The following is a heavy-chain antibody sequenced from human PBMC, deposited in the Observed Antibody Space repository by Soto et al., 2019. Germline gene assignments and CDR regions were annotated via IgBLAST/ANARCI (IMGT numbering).Heavy chain of an antibody. CDR1: GGSISISDYY. D-gene: IGHD6-13*01. V-gene: IGHV4-39*01. CDR2: IYYSGHT. J-gene: IGHJ5*02. Sequence: SETLSLTCTLSGGSISISDYYWGWIRQPPGRGLEWIGSIYYSGHTHFNESLRSRASMSIDTSKHQFSLTLRSMTAADTAMYFCAGNRGISAAGTQGWFDPWGQGTLVTVSS. CDR3: AGNRGISAAGTQGWFDP.